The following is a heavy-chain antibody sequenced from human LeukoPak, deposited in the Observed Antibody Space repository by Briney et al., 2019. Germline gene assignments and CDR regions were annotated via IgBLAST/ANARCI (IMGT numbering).Heavy chain of an antibody. Sequence: SETLSLSCTVSGGSISGGGYYWSWIRQHPGKGLEWIGYIYYSGSTYYNPSLKSRVTISVDTSKNQFSLKLSSVTAADTAVYYCARVPTSYCSAGSCSRTYYYYYMDVWGKGTTVTVSS. CDR1: GGSISGGGYY. CDR2: IYYSGST. CDR3: ARVPTSYCSAGSCSRTYYYYYMDV. V-gene: IGHV4-31*03. D-gene: IGHD2-15*01. J-gene: IGHJ6*03.